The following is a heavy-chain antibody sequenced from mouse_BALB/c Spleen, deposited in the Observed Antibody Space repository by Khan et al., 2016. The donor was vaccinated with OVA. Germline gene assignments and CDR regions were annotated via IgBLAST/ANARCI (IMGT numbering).Heavy chain of an antibody. V-gene: IGHV1-7*01. CDR1: GYTFTTYW. CDR3: ARDRIDY. J-gene: IGHJ2*01. CDR2: INPTSDYT. Sequence: QVQLQQSGAELAKPGASVKMSCKASGYTFTTYWMHWVKQRPGQGLEWIGYINPTSDYTDYNEKFKDKVTLSADKSSSTAYMQLSSLTSEDSAVYYCARDRIDYWGQGTTLTVSS.